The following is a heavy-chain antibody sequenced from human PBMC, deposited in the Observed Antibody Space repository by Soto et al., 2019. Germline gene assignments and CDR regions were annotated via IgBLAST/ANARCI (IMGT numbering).Heavy chain of an antibody. D-gene: IGHD3-22*01. V-gene: IGHV1-58*01. CDR3: EAERGYDSSGPDFYY. CDR2: IVVGSGNT. J-gene: IGHJ4*01. CDR1: GFTFTSSA. Sequence: QMQLVQSGPEVKKPGTSVKVSCKASGFTFTSSAVQWVRQARGQRLEWIGWIVVGSGNTNYAQKFQERVTITRDMSTSPAYMELGSLRSEDTAVYYCEAERGYDSSGPDFYYWGQGTLVTVSS.